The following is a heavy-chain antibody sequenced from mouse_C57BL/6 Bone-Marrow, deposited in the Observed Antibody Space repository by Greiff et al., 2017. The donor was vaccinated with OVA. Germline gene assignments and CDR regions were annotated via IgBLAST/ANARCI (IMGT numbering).Heavy chain of an antibody. CDR1: GYTFTDYN. J-gene: IGHJ3*01. CDR2: INPDNGGT. CDR3: ARGEPYGYYGGAWFAY. V-gene: IGHV1-18*01. Sequence: VQLQQSGPELVKPGASVKIPCKASGYTFTDYNMDWVKQSHGKSLEWIGDINPDNGGTIYNQKFKGKATLTVDKSSSTAYMELRSLTSEDTAVYYCARGEPYGYYGGAWFAYWGQGTLVTVSA. D-gene: IGHD2-3*01.